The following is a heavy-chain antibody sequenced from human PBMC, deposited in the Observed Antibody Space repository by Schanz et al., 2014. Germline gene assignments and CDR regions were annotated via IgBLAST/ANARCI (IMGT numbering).Heavy chain of an antibody. CDR2: IDGKSTTV. Sequence: QLVGSGGGLIQPGGSLRLSCTASGFAFSSYSMNWVRQAPGKGLEWVSYIDGKSTTVYYADSVKGRFTVSRDNARNSLYLHMNTLGAEDTAVYYCARDRGHGDLPGDIWGQGTMVTVSS. J-gene: IGHJ3*02. V-gene: IGHV3-48*01. D-gene: IGHD4-17*01. CDR1: GFAFSSYS. CDR3: ARDRGHGDLPGDI.